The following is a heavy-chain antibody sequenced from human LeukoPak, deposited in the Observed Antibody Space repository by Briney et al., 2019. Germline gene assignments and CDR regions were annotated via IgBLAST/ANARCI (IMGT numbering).Heavy chain of an antibody. CDR3: ARGSWGWIFDI. CDR1: GGSFSGYY. Sequence: SETLSLTCAVYGGSFSGYYWSWIRQPPGKGLEWIGEINHSGSTNYNPSLKSRVTISVDTSKNQFSLKLSSVTAADTAVYYCARGSWGWIFDIWGQGTMVTVSS. V-gene: IGHV4-34*01. D-gene: IGHD6-13*01. J-gene: IGHJ3*02. CDR2: INHSGST.